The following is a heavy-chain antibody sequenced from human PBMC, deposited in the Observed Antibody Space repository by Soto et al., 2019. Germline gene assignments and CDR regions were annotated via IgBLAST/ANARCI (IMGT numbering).Heavy chain of an antibody. V-gene: IGHV3-30*18. J-gene: IGHJ5*02. D-gene: IGHD3-3*01. Sequence: GGSLRLSCAASGFTFSSYAMHWVRQAPGKGLEWVAVISYDGGNKYYADSVKGRFTISRDNSKNKLYLQMNSLRAEDTAVYYCAKDLRAGRGDNWFDPWGQGTLVTVSS. CDR2: ISYDGGNK. CDR3: AKDLRAGRGDNWFDP. CDR1: GFTFSSYA.